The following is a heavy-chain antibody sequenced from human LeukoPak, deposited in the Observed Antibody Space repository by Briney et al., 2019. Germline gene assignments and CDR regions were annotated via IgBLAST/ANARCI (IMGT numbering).Heavy chain of an antibody. CDR2: ISSSSSTI. J-gene: IGHJ4*02. CDR1: GFTFSSYS. V-gene: IGHV3-48*01. Sequence: GGSLRLSCAASGFTFSSYSMNWVRQAPGQGVEWVSYISSSSSTIYYADSVKGRFTISRDNAKNSLYLQMNSLRAEDTAVYYCARDGGYSSGWYLDYWGQGTLVTVSS. CDR3: ARDGGYSSGWYLDY. D-gene: IGHD6-19*01.